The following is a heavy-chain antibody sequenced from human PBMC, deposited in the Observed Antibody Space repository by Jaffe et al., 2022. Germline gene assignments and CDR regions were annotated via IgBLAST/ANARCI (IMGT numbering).Heavy chain of an antibody. V-gene: IGHV4-39*01. J-gene: IGHJ4*02. D-gene: IGHD3-10*01. Sequence: QLQLQESGPGLVKPSETLSLTCTVSGGSISSSSYYWGWIRQPPGKGLEWIGSIYYSGSTYYNPSLKSRVTISVDTSKNQFSLKLSSVTAADTAVYYCASPVFFGDSDYWGQGTLVTVSS. CDR3: ASPVFFGDSDY. CDR1: GGSISSSSYY. CDR2: IYYSGST.